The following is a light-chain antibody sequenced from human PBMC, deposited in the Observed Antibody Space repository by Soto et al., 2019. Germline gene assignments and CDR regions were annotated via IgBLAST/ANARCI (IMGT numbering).Light chain of an antibody. Sequence: DIKMTQSPSSLSASVGDRVTITCRASQSISTYLNWYQQKPGKAPKLLIYGASSLQSGVPSRFSGSGSGTDFTLAISSLQPEDFATYYCQHSYNTPRTFGQGTKVEIK. CDR3: QHSYNTPRT. V-gene: IGKV1-39*01. CDR2: GAS. CDR1: QSISTY. J-gene: IGKJ1*01.